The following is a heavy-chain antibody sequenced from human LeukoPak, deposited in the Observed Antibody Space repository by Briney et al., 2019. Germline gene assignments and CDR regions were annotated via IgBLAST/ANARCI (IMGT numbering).Heavy chain of an antibody. J-gene: IGHJ5*02. CDR1: GGSISSSSYY. CDR3: ARENSLWCSSTSCPPFPFDP. D-gene: IGHD2-2*01. Sequence: SETLSLTCTVSGGSISSSSYYWGWIRQPPGKGLEWIGSIYYSGSTYYNPSLKSRVTISVDPSKNQFSLKLSSVTAADTAVYYCARENSLWCSSTSCPPFPFDPWGQGTLVTVSS. CDR2: IYYSGST. V-gene: IGHV4-39*07.